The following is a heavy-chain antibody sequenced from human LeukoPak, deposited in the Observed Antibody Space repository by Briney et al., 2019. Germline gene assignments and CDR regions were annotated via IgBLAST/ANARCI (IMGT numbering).Heavy chain of an antibody. V-gene: IGHV3-23*01. J-gene: IGHJ5*02. CDR1: GFTFSSYN. CDR3: ARQRVMLTGTGGTWIDP. D-gene: IGHD1/OR15-1a*01. Sequence: GGSLRLSCVASGFTFSSYNMIWVRQAPGKGLGWVSGLSGSGRATYYAHSVKGRFTISRENSKNTMFLQMHSLRVDDTAVYYCARQRVMLTGTGGTWIDPWGQGTLVTVSS. CDR2: LSGSGRAT.